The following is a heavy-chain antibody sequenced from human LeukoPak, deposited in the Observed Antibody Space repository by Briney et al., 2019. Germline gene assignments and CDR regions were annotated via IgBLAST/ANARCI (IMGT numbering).Heavy chain of an antibody. CDR1: GGSFSVYY. Sequence: SETLSLTCAVYGGSFSVYYWSWIREPPGKGLEWVGEINHSGSTNYNPSLKSPVTISVDPSKNQFSLTLSSVTAADTAVYYCASLFWSGYYSIFGMDVWGQGTTVTVSS. D-gene: IGHD3-3*01. CDR2: INHSGST. J-gene: IGHJ6*02. V-gene: IGHV4-34*01. CDR3: ASLFWSGYYSIFGMDV.